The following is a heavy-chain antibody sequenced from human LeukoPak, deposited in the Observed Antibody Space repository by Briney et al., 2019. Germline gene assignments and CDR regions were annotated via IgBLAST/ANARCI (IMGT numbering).Heavy chain of an antibody. D-gene: IGHD3-3*01. CDR3: ARALTIFGVASGY. J-gene: IGHJ4*02. CDR1: GYTFTGYY. V-gene: IGHV1-2*02. Sequence: ASVKVSCKASGYTFTGYYMHWVRQAPGQGLEWMGWINPNSGGTNYAQKFQGRVTMTGDTSISTAYMELSRLRSDDTAVYYCARALTIFGVASGYWGQGTLVTVSS. CDR2: INPNSGGT.